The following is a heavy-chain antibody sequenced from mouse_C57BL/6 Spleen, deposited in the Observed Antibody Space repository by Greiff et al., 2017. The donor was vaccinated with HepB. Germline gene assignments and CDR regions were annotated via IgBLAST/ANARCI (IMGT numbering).Heavy chain of an antibody. Sequence: QVQLQQPGTELVKPGASVKLSCKASGYTFTSYWMHWVPQRPGQGLEWIGNINPSNGGTNYNEKFKSKATLTVDKSSSTAYMQLSSLTSEDSAVYYCARWGYGSSLWFAYWGQGTLVTVSA. J-gene: IGHJ3*01. CDR3: ARWGYGSSLWFAY. CDR2: INPSNGGT. V-gene: IGHV1-53*01. D-gene: IGHD1-1*01. CDR1: GYTFTSYW.